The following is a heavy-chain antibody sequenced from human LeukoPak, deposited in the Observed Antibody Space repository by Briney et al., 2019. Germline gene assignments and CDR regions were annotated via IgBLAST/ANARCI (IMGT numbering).Heavy chain of an antibody. CDR2: IIPIFGTA. CDR1: GGTFRSYG. CDR3: ARGLYCSSRTSCYDYGMDV. Sequence: SVKVSCKASGGTFRSYGLNWVRQAPGQGLEWMGGIIPIFGTAKYAQKLQGRVSITADESTSTAYMELSSLRSEDTAVYYCARGLYCSSRTSCYDYGMDVWGQGTTVTVSS. V-gene: IGHV1-69*13. D-gene: IGHD2-2*01. J-gene: IGHJ6*02.